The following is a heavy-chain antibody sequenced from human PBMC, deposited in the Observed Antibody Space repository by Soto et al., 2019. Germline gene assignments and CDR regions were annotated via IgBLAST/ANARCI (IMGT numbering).Heavy chain of an antibody. Sequence: TPSPTRPFSCGSLSSGGYFLGWVRQHPGKGLEWIGYIYYSGSTYYNPSLKSRVTISVDTSKNQFSLKLSSVTAADTAVYYCARDRRGHYYFDYWGQGTLVTVSS. CDR1: CGSLSSGGYF. J-gene: IGHJ4*02. CDR2: IYYSGST. CDR3: ARDRRGHYYFDY. V-gene: IGHV4-31*03.